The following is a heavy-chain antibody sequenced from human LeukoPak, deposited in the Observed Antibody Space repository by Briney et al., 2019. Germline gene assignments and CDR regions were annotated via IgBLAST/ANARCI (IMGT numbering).Heavy chain of an antibody. CDR3: ARGIESYGDYGY. CDR2: MYNNGST. Sequence: SETLSLTCTVSGGSISGSYWGWIRQPPGKGLEWIAYMYNNGSTNYNPSLTSRVTISIDTSKNQFSLKLSSLTAADTAIYYCARGIESYGDYGYWGQGILVTVSS. J-gene: IGHJ4*02. D-gene: IGHD4-17*01. CDR1: GGSISGSY. V-gene: IGHV4-59*01.